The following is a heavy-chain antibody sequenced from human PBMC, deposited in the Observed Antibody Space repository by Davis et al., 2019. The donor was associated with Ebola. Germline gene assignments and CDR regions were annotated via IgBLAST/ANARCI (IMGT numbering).Heavy chain of an antibody. CDR2: INGDGTLI. J-gene: IGHJ3*02. CDR3: ASCITIFGVVIHDAFDI. CDR1: GFSFSDSW. Sequence: GESLKISCAASGFSFSDSWMHWVRQAPGKGLVWVSRINGDGTLITYADSVKGRFTISRDNAKNTLYLQMSSLRAEDTAVYYCASCITIFGVVIHDAFDIWGQGTMVTVSS. V-gene: IGHV3-74*01. D-gene: IGHD3-3*01.